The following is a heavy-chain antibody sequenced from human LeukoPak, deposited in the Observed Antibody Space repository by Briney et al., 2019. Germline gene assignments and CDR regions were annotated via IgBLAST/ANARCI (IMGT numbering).Heavy chain of an antibody. CDR3: ARSCQYYYDSSGYYCNWFDP. Sequence: PGGSLSLSCAASGFTFSSYWMHWVRHAPGKGLVWVSRINSDGSSTSYADSVKGRFTISRDNAKNTLYLQMNSLRAEDTAVYYCARSCQYYYDSSGYYCNWFDPWGQGTLVTVSS. CDR1: GFTFSSYW. J-gene: IGHJ5*02. CDR2: INSDGSST. D-gene: IGHD3-22*01. V-gene: IGHV3-74*01.